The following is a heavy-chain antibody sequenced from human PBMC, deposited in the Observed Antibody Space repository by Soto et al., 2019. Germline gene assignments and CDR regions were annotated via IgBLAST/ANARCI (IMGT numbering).Heavy chain of an antibody. D-gene: IGHD5-12*01. J-gene: IGHJ4*02. CDR1: GDIFSGYS. V-gene: IGHV1-69*14. CDR2: IIPIFGTT. Sequence: QVQLVQSGAEVKKPGSSVKVSCKTSGDIFSGYSISWVRQAPGQGLEWMGGIIPIFGTTNYAQRFHGRVTITADKSTSTVYMELYSLKSEDTAVYYCAIDLGSGYDPGDYWGQGTLVTVSS. CDR3: AIDLGSGYDPGDY.